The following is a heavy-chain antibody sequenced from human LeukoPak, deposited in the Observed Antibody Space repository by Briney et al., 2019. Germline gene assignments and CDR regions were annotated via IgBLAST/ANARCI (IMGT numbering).Heavy chain of an antibody. J-gene: IGHJ4*02. Sequence: SGGSLRLSCAASGFTFFSYNMNWVRQAPGKGLEWVSSISSSSSSYKYYADSVKGRFSISRDGSKNILYLQMNSLRAEDTAVYYCASSWLPFYYFDYWGQGTLVTVSS. CDR1: GFTFFSYN. CDR2: ISSSSSSYK. V-gene: IGHV3-21*04. D-gene: IGHD5-24*01. CDR3: ASSWLPFYYFDY.